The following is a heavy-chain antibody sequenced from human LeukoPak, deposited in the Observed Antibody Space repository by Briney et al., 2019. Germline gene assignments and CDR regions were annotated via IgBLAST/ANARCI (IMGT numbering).Heavy chain of an antibody. CDR1: GGSLNNYY. Sequence: PSETLSLTCTVSGGSLNNYYWSWIRQPAGKGLEWIGRINASGRTNYNSALKSRVTMSVDTSKNQFSLKVKSVTAADTAVYYCAREYGDFDYWGQGTLVTVSS. V-gene: IGHV4-4*07. CDR3: AREYGDFDY. J-gene: IGHJ4*02. D-gene: IGHD4-17*01. CDR2: INASGRT.